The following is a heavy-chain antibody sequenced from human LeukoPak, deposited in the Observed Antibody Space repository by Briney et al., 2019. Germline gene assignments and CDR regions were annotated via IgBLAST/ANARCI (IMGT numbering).Heavy chain of an antibody. CDR2: IYYSGST. CDR3: ARDGDSSGHFDY. J-gene: IGHJ4*02. Sequence: SETLSLTCTVSGGSISSSSYYWGWIRQPPGKGLEWIGSIYYSGSTYYNPSLKSRVTISVDTSKNQFSLKLSSVTAADTAVYYCARDGDSSGHFDYWGQGTLVTVSS. CDR1: GGSISSSSYY. V-gene: IGHV4-39*07. D-gene: IGHD3-22*01.